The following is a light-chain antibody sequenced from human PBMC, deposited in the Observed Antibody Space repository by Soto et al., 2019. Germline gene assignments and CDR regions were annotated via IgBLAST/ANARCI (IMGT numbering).Light chain of an antibody. V-gene: IGKV3-11*01. CDR1: QSVSSY. J-gene: IGKJ5*01. CDR3: QQYVTTPIT. CDR2: DAS. Sequence: EIVLTQSPATLSLSPGERATLSCRASQSVSSYLAWYQQKPGQAPRLLIYDASNRATGIPDRISGSGSGTDFTLTISRLEPADFAVYYCQQYVTTPITFGQGTRLEIK.